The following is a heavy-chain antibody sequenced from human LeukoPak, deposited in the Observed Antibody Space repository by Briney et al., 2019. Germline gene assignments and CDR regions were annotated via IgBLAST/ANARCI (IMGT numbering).Heavy chain of an antibody. CDR1: GYSVNNGYY. CDR2: LYHSDSV. Sequence: SETLSLTCAVSGYSVNNGYYWVWIRQPPGKGLEWIGSLYHSDSVYYNTALQSRVSMSVDTSKNQFSLKLNSVTAADTAVYFCASSKKGGGSGYWGQGTLVTVSS. V-gene: IGHV4-38-2*01. D-gene: IGHD2-15*01. CDR3: ASSKKGGGSGY. J-gene: IGHJ4*02.